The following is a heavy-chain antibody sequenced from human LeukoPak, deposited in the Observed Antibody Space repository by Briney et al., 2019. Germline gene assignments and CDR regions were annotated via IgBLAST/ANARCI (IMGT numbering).Heavy chain of an antibody. V-gene: IGHV3-21*01. CDR3: ARGPSGYHNT. CDR1: GFTFSSYS. Sequence: GGSLRLSCAASGFTFSSYSMNWLRQAPGKGLEWVSSISSSGDYTYYAESLKGRFAISRDKAKNSLYLQMNSLRAEDTAVYYCARGPSGYHNTGGQGTLVTVSS. D-gene: IGHD5-12*01. J-gene: IGHJ4*02. CDR2: ISSSGDYT.